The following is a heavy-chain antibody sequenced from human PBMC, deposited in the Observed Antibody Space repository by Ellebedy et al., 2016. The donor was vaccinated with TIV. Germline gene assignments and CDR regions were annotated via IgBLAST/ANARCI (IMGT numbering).Heavy chain of an antibody. Sequence: AASVTVSCKASGYSFGGNYLHWARQAPGQGFEWMGWINPITGGTDYAQKIKGRVTMTRATSISTAYMELSRLTSDDTAVYYCARFYGSGSYSDYWGQGTLVTVSS. CDR3: ARFYGSGSYSDY. CDR2: INPITGGT. CDR1: GYSFGGNY. D-gene: IGHD3-10*01. V-gene: IGHV1-2*02. J-gene: IGHJ4*02.